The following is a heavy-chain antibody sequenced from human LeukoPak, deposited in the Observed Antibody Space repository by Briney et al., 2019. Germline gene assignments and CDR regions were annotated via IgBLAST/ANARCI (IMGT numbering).Heavy chain of an antibody. CDR3: ARTYGRDGYNYNY. CDR1: GYTFTNFG. J-gene: IGHJ4*02. V-gene: IGHV1-8*01. D-gene: IGHD5-24*01. CDR2: MSPNSGNT. Sequence: ASVKVSCKASGYTFTNFGISWVRQAPGQGLEWMGWMSPNSGNTGYAQKFQGRVTMTRNTSISTAYMELSSLRSEDTAVYYCARTYGRDGYNYNYWGQGTLVTVSS.